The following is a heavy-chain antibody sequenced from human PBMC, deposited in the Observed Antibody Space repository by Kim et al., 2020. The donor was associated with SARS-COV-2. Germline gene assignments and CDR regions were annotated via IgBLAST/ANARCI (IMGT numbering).Heavy chain of an antibody. CDR2: ISGSGGST. CDR3: AKDLGYSSGWYYYYYMDV. D-gene: IGHD6-19*01. CDR1: GFTFSSYA. J-gene: IGHJ6*03. V-gene: IGHV3-23*01. Sequence: GGSLRLSCAASGFTFSSYAMSWVRQAPGKGLEWVSAISGSGGSTYYADSVKGRFTISRDNSKNTLYLQMNSLRAEDTAVYYCAKDLGYSSGWYYYYYMDVWGKGTTVTVSS.